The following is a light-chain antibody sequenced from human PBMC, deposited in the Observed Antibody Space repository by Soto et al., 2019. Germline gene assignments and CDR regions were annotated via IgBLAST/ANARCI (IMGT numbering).Light chain of an antibody. CDR1: QSVSSSY. J-gene: IGKJ4*01. CDR3: QQYGISRGLT. V-gene: IGKV3-20*01. CDR2: GAS. Sequence: EIVLTQSPGTLSLSPGERATLSCRASQSVSSSYLAWYQQKPGQAPRLLIYGASSRATGIPDRFSGSGSGTDFTLTISRLEPEDFAVHYCQQYGISRGLTFGGGTKVDIK.